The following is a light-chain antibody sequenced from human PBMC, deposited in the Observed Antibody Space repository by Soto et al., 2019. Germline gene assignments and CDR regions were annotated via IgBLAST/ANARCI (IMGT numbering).Light chain of an antibody. J-gene: IGLJ3*02. V-gene: IGLV1-44*01. Sequence: QSVLTQPPSASGTPGQRVSISCSGSSSNIGSNAVHWYQQFPGTAPRLLIYRDSQWPSGVPDRFSGSKSGTSASLVISGLQSEDEADYYCAAWNDSPYLWVFGGGTKVTVL. CDR3: AAWNDSPYLWV. CDR1: SSNIGSNA. CDR2: RDS.